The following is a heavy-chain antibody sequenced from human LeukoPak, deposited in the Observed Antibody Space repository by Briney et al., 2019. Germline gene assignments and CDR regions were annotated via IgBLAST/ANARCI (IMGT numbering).Heavy chain of an antibody. CDR2: ISGDGGSK. CDR3: AKVKDRSGIFCLDY. J-gene: IGHJ4*02. D-gene: IGHD1-26*01. Sequence: GGSLRLSCAASGFTFDDYAMHWVRQAPGRGLEWVSLISGDGGSKYYADSVKGRFTISRDNSKNSLYLQMNSLRTEDTALYYCAKVKDRSGIFCLDYWGQGTLVTVSS. V-gene: IGHV3-43*02. CDR1: GFTFDDYA.